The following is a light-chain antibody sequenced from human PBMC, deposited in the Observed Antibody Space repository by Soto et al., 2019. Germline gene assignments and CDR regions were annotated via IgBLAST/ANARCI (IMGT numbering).Light chain of an antibody. J-gene: IGKJ4*01. CDR2: GAS. Sequence: IELTQSPGTLSLSPGERATLSCRARQSINSRNLVWYQQKPGQAPRLLIYGASNRAIGIPDRFSGSGSGTDFTLTISRLEPEDFALYHCQHSDNPPVTFGGGTKVEIK. CDR1: QSINSRN. V-gene: IGKV3-20*01. CDR3: QHSDNPPVT.